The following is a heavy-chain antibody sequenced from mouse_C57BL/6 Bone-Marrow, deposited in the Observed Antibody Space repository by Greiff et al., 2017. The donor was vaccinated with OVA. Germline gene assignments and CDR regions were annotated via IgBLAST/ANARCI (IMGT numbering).Heavy chain of an antibody. D-gene: IGHD2-4*01. J-gene: IGHJ2*01. CDR2: ISSGGSYT. CDR3: SYDYDGY. CDR1: GFTFSSYG. V-gene: IGHV5-6*01. Sequence: SGGDLVKPGGSLKLSCAASGFTFSSYGMSWVRQTPDKRLEWVATISSGGSYTYYPDSVKGRFTISRDNAKNTLYLQMSSLKSGDTAMYYCSYDYDGYWGQGTTLTVSS.